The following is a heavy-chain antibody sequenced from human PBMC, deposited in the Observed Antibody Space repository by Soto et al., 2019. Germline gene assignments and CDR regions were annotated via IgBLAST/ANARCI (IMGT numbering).Heavy chain of an antibody. V-gene: IGHV4-59*01. J-gene: IGHJ4*02. CDR3: ARDTGSYDLDS. D-gene: IGHD1-26*01. CDR1: GGSISSYF. CDR2: IHYSATT. Sequence: QVQLLESGPGLVKPSETLSLTCTIYGGSISSYFWSWIRQPPGKGLEWIGYIHYSATTVYSPSLKSLVTMSIDTSENSFTLNLTSVTAADTAVYYCARDTGSYDLDSWGQGSLVNFSS.